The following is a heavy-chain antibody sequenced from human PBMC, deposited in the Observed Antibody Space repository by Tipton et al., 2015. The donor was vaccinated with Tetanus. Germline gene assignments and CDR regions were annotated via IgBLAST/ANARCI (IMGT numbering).Heavy chain of an antibody. CDR3: ASFASTYSSWAGAFDI. CDR1: GYTFTGYY. J-gene: IGHJ3*02. Sequence: QSGPEVKKPGASVKVSCKASGYTFTGYYMHWVRQAPGQGLEWMGWINPNSGGTNYAQKFQGRVTMTRDTSISTAYMELSRLRSDDTAVFYCASFASTYSSWAGAFDIWGQGTMVTVSS. CDR2: INPNSGGT. V-gene: IGHV1-2*02. D-gene: IGHD6-6*01.